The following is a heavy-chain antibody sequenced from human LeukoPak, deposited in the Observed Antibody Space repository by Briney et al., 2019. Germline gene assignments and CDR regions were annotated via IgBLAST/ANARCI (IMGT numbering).Heavy chain of an antibody. D-gene: IGHD6-13*01. CDR2: ISWNSGSI. CDR3: ARGDTEAAAGTPYFDY. J-gene: IGHJ4*02. V-gene: IGHV3-9*01. Sequence: GGSLRLSCAASGFTFDDYAMHWVRQAPGKGLEWVSGISWNSGSIGYADSVKGRFTISRDNAKNSLYLQMNSLRAEDTAVYYCARGDTEAAAGTPYFDYWGQGTLVTVSS. CDR1: GFTFDDYA.